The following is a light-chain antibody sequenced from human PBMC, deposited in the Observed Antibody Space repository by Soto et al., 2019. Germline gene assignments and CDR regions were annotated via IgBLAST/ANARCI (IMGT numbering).Light chain of an antibody. J-gene: IGKJ1*01. Sequence: DIQMTQSPSTLSGSVVDRVTITCRASQTISSWLAWYQQKPGKAPKLLIYKASTLKSGVPSRFSGSGSGTEFTLPISSLQPDDFATYYCQHYNSYSEAFGQGTKVDI. CDR3: QHYNSYSEA. CDR2: KAS. V-gene: IGKV1-5*03. CDR1: QTISSW.